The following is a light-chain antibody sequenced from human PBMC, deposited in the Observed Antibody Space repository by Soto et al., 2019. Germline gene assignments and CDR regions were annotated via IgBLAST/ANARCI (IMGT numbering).Light chain of an antibody. V-gene: IGKV2-28*01. CDR1: QSLLHSNGYNY. CDR2: LGS. J-gene: IGKJ4*01. Sequence: DIVMTQSPLSLPVTPGEPASISCRSSQSLLHSNGYNYLDWYLQKPGQSPQLLIYLGSNRSSGVPARFSGSGSGTDFTLTISRVEAEDVAVYYCMQAIQAPFTFGGGTKVEIK. CDR3: MQAIQAPFT.